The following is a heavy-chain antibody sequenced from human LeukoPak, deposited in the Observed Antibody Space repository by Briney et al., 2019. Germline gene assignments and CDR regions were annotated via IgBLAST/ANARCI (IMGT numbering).Heavy chain of an antibody. V-gene: IGHV1-18*01. CDR3: ARVDMHTGEDN. CDR1: GSTFSSYG. Sequence: ASVKVSCKSSGSTFSSYGITWIRQAPGQGLEWMGWISANNDNTNYAQKFQGRVTMTRDTSISTAYMELSRLRSDDTAVYYCARVDMHTGEDNWGQGTLVTVSS. CDR2: ISANNDNT. J-gene: IGHJ4*02. D-gene: IGHD2-15*01.